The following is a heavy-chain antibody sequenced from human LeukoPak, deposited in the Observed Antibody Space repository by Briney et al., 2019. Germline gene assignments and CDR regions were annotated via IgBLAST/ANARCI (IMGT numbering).Heavy chain of an antibody. Sequence: PGGSLRLSCAASGFTFDDYAMHWVRQAPGKGLEWVSGISWNSGSIGYADSVKGRFTISRDNAKNSLYLQMNSLRAADTAVYYCARGSGYSYSFTGRERTKSRLDYWGQGTLVTVSS. CDR3: ARGSGYSYSFTGRERTKSRLDY. CDR2: ISWNSGSI. V-gene: IGHV3-9*01. J-gene: IGHJ4*02. CDR1: GFTFDDYA. D-gene: IGHD5-18*01.